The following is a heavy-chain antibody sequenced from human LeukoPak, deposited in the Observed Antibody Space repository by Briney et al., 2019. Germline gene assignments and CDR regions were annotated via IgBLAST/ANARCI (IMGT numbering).Heavy chain of an antibody. Sequence: SETLSLTCAVSGGSISSSNWWSWVRQPPGKGLEWIGEIYHSGSTNYNPSLKSRVTISVDKSKNQFSLKLSSVTAADTAVYYSARLRCSGGSCYSEFSDYYYGMDVWGKGTTVTVSS. V-gene: IGHV4-4*02. J-gene: IGHJ6*04. CDR1: GGSISSSNW. CDR3: ARLRCSGGSCYSEFSDYYYGMDV. D-gene: IGHD2-15*01. CDR2: IYHSGST.